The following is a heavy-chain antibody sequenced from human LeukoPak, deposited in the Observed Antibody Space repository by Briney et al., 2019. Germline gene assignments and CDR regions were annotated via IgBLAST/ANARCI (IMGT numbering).Heavy chain of an antibody. CDR1: GFTFTNAW. J-gene: IGHJ4*02. Sequence: GGSLRLSCAASGFTFTNAWMSWVRQAPGKGLEWVGRIKTKSDGGTTDYAAPVKGRFTISRDDSKNTLYLQMNSLRAEDTAVYYCAKESAGGMYSSSWKYYFDYWGQGTLVTVSS. V-gene: IGHV3-15*01. D-gene: IGHD6-13*01. CDR3: AKESAGGMYSSSWKYYFDY. CDR2: IKTKSDGGTT.